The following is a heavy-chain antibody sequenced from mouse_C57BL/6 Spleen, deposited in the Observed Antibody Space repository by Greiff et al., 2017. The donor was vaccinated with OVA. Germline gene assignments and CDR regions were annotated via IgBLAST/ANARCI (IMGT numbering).Heavy chain of an antibody. Sequence: VQLQQPGAELVRPGSSVKLSCKASGYTFTSYWMHWVKQRPIQGLEWIGNIDPSDSETHYNQKFKDKATLTVDKSSSTAYMQLSSLTSEDSAVYYCARDADGYYFDYWGQGTTLTVSS. CDR2: IDPSDSET. J-gene: IGHJ2*01. V-gene: IGHV1-52*01. CDR1: GYTFTSYW. CDR3: ARDADGYYFDY.